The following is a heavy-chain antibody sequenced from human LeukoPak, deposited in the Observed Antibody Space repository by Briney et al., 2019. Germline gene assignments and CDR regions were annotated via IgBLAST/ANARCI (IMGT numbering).Heavy chain of an antibody. CDR3: AKLVGYSYGDY. J-gene: IGHJ4*02. CDR2: ISSSGSTI. CDR1: GFTFSSYE. V-gene: IGHV3-48*03. D-gene: IGHD5-18*01. Sequence: GGSLRLSCAASGFTFSSYEMNWVRQAPGKGLEWVSYISSSGSTIYYADSVKGRFTISRDNSKNTLYLQMNSLRAEDTAVYYCAKLVGYSYGDYWGQGTLVTVSS.